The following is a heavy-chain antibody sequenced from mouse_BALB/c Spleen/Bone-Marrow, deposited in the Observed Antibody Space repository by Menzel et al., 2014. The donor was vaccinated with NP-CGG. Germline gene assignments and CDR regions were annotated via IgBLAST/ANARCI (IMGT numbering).Heavy chain of an antibody. J-gene: IGHJ2*01. CDR1: GFSLSRYS. Sequence: QVQLQQSGPGLVAPSQSLSITCTVSGFSLSRYSVHWVRQPPGKGLEWLGMIWGGGSTDYNSALKSRLSNNKDNSKNQFFLKMNRLQTDDTAMYYCARPDGYYYCFDYWGQGTTLTVSS. CDR2: IWGGGST. V-gene: IGHV2-6-4*01. D-gene: IGHD2-3*01. CDR3: ARPDGYYYCFDY.